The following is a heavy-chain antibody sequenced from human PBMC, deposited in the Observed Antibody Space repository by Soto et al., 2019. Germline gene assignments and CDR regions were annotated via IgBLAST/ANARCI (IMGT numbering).Heavy chain of an antibody. V-gene: IGHV4-30-2*01. CDR1: GGSISSAGYS. CDR3: ARGGPDFDY. Sequence: QLQLQESGSGLVKPSQTLSLTCAVSGGSISSAGYSWSWIRQPPGKGLEWIGYIYHSGSTYSNPSLKSRVTISIDTSKNQFSLKLTSVTAAGTAVYYCARGGPDFDYWGQGTLVTVSS. CDR2: IYHSGST. J-gene: IGHJ4*02.